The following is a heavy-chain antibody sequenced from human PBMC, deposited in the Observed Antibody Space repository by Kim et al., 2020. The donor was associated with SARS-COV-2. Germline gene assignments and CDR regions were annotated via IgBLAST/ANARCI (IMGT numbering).Heavy chain of an antibody. D-gene: IGHD3-10*01. CDR3: ARGITMVRGADV. Sequence: GGSLRLSCAASGFTFSSYNMNWDRQAPGKGLEWVSSISSSSSYIYYADSVKGRFTISRDNAKNSLYLQMNSLRAEDTAVYYCARGITMVRGADVWGKGTTVTVSS. J-gene: IGHJ6*04. V-gene: IGHV3-21*01. CDR1: GFTFSSYN. CDR2: ISSSSSYI.